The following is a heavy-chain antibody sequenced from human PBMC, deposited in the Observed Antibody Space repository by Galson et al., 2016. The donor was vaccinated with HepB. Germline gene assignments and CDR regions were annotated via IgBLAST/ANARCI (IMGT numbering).Heavy chain of an antibody. CDR2: IYGSGST. V-gene: IGHV4-4*07. J-gene: IGHJ4*02. Sequence: LSLTCTVSGGSISSYSWSWIRQPAGKGLEWIGRIYGSGSTYYNPSLKSRVTMSLDTSKSQFSLKLTPVTAADTAVYYCAREGFGGYKFGYWGQGTLATVSS. D-gene: IGHD5-12*01. CDR3: AREGFGGYKFGY. CDR1: GGSISSYS.